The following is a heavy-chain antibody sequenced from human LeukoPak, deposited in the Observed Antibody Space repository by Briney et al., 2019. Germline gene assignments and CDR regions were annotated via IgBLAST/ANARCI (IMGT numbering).Heavy chain of an antibody. V-gene: IGHV1-2*02. J-gene: IGHJ4*02. D-gene: IGHD2-2*01. Sequence: ASVKVSCKASGYTFTSYYVHWVRQAPGQGLEWMGWINPNNGGTLYAQKFHGSVTLTRDTSITTAYMELSSLRSDDTAVYYCARELGFCSRTSCPLYHYWGQGTLVTVSS. CDR1: GYTFTSYY. CDR3: ARELGFCSRTSCPLYHY. CDR2: INPNNGGT.